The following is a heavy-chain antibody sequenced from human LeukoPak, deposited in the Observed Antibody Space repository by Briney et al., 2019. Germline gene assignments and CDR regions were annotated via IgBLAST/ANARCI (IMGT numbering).Heavy chain of an antibody. J-gene: IGHJ5*02. D-gene: IGHD6-13*01. CDR2: IYHSGST. CDR1: GYSISSGYY. V-gene: IGHV4-38-2*02. CDR3: ARTTKAAAGSFGFDP. Sequence: SETLSLTCTVSGYSISSGYYWGWIRQPPGKGLEWIGSIYHSGSTYYNPSLKSRVTISVDTSKNQFSLKLSSVTAADTAVYYCARTTKAAAGSFGFDPWGQGTLVTVSS.